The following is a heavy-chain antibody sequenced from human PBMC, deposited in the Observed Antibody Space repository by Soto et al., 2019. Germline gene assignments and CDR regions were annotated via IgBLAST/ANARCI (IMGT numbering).Heavy chain of an antibody. CDR1: GYSFTRYG. J-gene: IGHJ4*02. CDR2: INPNSGGT. V-gene: IGHV1-2*04. Sequence: ASVKVSCKASGYSFTRYGINWVRQAPGQGLEWMGWINPNSGGTNYAQKFQGWVTMTRDTSISTAYMELSRLRSDDTAVYYCARDGGYSSGFSGAPDYWDQGTLVTVSS. CDR3: ARDGGYSSGFSGAPDY. D-gene: IGHD6-19*01.